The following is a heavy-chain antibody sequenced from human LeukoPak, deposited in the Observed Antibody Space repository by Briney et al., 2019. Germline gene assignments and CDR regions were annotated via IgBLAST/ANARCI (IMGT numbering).Heavy chain of an antibody. CDR3: ARDYSGSYSTTAFDY. J-gene: IGHJ4*02. CDR2: ISAYNGNT. CDR1: GYTFTSYG. Sequence: WASVKVSCKASGYTFTSYGISWVRQAPGQGLEWMGWISAYNGNTNYAQKLQGRVTMTTDTYTSTAYMELRSLRSDDTAVYYCARDYSGSYSTTAFDYWGQGTLVTVSS. D-gene: IGHD1-26*01. V-gene: IGHV1-18*01.